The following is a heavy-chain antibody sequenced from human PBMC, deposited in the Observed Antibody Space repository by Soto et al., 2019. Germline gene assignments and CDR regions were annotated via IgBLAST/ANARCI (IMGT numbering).Heavy chain of an antibody. D-gene: IGHD1-1*01. CDR2: ITPFKSDT. V-gene: IGHV1-45*02. CDR1: GYTFTFRY. Sequence: ASVKGSCKASGYTFTFRYLHWVRQAPGQALEWMGWITPFKSDTNYAQKFQDRVTITRDRSVSTAYMELSNLRSDDTAMYYCARSPSAGCDAFDIWGQGTMVTVSS. J-gene: IGHJ3*02. CDR3: ARSPSAGCDAFDI.